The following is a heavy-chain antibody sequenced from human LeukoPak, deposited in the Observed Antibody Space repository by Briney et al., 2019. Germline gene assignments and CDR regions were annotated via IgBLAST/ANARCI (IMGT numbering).Heavy chain of an antibody. CDR1: GFTFSRHW. V-gene: IGHV3-7*01. Sequence: PGGSLRLSCAASGFTFSRHWMSWVRQAPGKGLERVAHMNQDGSAIYSVDSVKGRFTISRDNDKNSLYLQMNGLTVADTAVYYCARTVPGYPDDYFDYWGQGTLVTVSP. CDR2: MNQDGSAI. CDR3: ARTVPGYPDDYFDY. J-gene: IGHJ4*02. D-gene: IGHD6-19*01.